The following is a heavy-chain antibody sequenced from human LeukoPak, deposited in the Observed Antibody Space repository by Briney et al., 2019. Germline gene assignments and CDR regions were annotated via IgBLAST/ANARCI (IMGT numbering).Heavy chain of an antibody. D-gene: IGHD3-16*01. CDR3: SRDGGEGGNSAFDI. CDR1: GFTFSDYI. Sequence: GGSLRLSCAAAGFTFSDYILDWVRQAPGKGLEWVGRIRRGANSYTTEYAASVKGRFTISRDDSKNSLYLHMNSLKTEDTAVYHCSRDGGEGGNSAFDIWGQGTMVTVSS. J-gene: IGHJ3*02. CDR2: IRRGANSYTT. V-gene: IGHV3-72*01.